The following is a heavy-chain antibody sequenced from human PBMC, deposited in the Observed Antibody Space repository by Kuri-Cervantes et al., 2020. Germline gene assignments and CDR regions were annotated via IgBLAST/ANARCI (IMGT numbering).Heavy chain of an antibody. CDR2: ISYDGSNK. V-gene: IGHV3-30*12. J-gene: IGHJ6*02. Sequence: GESLKISCAASGFTFSSYGMHWVRQAPGKGLEWVAVISYDGSNKYYADSVKSRFSISRDNATNTLYLHMNSLRAEDTAVYYCARGNFYAMDVWGQGTTVTVSS. CDR1: GFTFSSYG. CDR3: ARGNFYAMDV.